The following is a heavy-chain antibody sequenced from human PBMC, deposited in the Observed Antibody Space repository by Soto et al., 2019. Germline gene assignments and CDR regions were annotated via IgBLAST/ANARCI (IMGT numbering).Heavy chain of an antibody. CDR2: INPDSGGT. CDR1: GYTFTGYY. V-gene: IGHV1-2*02. J-gene: IGHJ4*02. CDR3: ARSPTVTRVGAY. D-gene: IGHD4-17*01. Sequence: QVQLVQSGAEVKKPGASVKVSCEASGYTFTGYYLHWVRQAPGQGLEWVGWINPDSGGTNYEPKFVGRVTMTRDTSIRTAYMELRRLTSDDTAVYYCARSPTVTRVGAYWGQGALVTVSS.